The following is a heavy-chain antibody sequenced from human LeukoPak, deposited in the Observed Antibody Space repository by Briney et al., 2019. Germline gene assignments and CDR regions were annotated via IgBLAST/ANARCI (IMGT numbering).Heavy chain of an antibody. V-gene: IGHV1-8*01. Sequence: ASVKVSCKASGYTFTSYDINWVRQATGQGLEWMGWMNPNSGNTGYAQKFQGRVTMTRDTSISTAYMELRSLRSDDTAVYYCARDRNFGWAIVVALDAFDIWGQGTMVTVSS. CDR3: ARDRNFGWAIVVALDAFDI. CDR1: GYTFTSYD. J-gene: IGHJ3*02. D-gene: IGHD3-22*01. CDR2: MNPNSGNT.